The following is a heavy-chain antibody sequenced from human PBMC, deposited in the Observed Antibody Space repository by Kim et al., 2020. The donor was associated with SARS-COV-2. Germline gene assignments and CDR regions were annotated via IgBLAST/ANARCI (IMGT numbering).Heavy chain of an antibody. Sequence: SETLSLTCTVSGGSISSSSYYWGWIRQPPGKGLEWIGSIYYSGSTYYNPSLKSRVTISVDTSKNQFSLKLSSVTAADTAVYYCARDAPLGWSGYYTSYYYYGMDVWGQGTTVTVSS. CDR2: IYYSGST. V-gene: IGHV4-39*02. CDR1: GGSISSSSYY. J-gene: IGHJ6*02. CDR3: ARDAPLGWSGYYTSYYYYGMDV. D-gene: IGHD3-3*01.